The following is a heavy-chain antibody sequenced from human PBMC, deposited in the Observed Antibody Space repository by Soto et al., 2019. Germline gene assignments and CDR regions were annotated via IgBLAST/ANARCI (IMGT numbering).Heavy chain of an antibody. D-gene: IGHD3-22*01. CDR3: ARGGSGYTWFNEF. V-gene: IGHV1-69*13. Sequence: ASVKVSCKASGYSFTDYYIHWVRQAPGQGLEWMGGIIPVFQTAYYTQRFQGRVTITADESTNTAYMELSSLRSEDTAIYYCARGGSGYTWFNEFWGQGTLVTVSS. J-gene: IGHJ4*02. CDR2: IIPVFQTA. CDR1: GYSFTDYY.